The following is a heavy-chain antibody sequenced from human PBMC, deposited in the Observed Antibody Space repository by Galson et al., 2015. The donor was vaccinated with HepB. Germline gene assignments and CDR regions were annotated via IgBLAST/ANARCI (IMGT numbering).Heavy chain of an antibody. J-gene: IGHJ4*02. D-gene: IGHD1-26*01. CDR2: IYWDDDK. V-gene: IGHV2-5*02. Sequence: PALVKPTQTLTLTCTFSGFSLSTSGMGVGWIRQPPGKALEWLTLIYWDDDKRYSPSLKSRLTITKDTSKNQVVLTMTNMDPVDTATYYCAHIGLVGGSYYFDYWGQGTLVTVSS. CDR3: AHIGLVGGSYYFDY. CDR1: GFSLSTSGMG.